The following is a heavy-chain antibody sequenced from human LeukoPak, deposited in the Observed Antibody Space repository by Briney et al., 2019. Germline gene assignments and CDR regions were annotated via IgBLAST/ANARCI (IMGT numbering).Heavy chain of an antibody. CDR3: AKGDVVTAIFPLDY. D-gene: IGHD5-12*01. V-gene: IGHV3-23*01. Sequence: PGGPLRLSCAASGFTFSSYAMSWVPQAPGKGLECVSGISGSGGTTYYADSVQGRFTISRDNSKKTLFLQMSSLRAEDTAVYYCAKGDVVTAIFPLDYWGQGTLVIVSS. CDR1: GFTFSSYA. CDR2: ISGSGGTT. J-gene: IGHJ4*02.